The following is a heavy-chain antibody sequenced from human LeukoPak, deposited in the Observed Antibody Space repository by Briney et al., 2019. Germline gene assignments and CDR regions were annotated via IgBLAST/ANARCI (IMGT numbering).Heavy chain of an antibody. CDR1: GFTFSSYA. J-gene: IGHJ4*02. D-gene: IGHD2-2*01. V-gene: IGHV3-30*04. CDR2: ISYDGSNK. Sequence: GGSLRLSCAASGFTFSSYAMHWVRQAPGKGLEWVAAISYDGSNKYYADSVKGRFTISRDNSKNTLFVQMNSLRAEDTAVYYCARGIEDYQLLSPFDYRGQGTLVTVSS. CDR3: ARGIEDYQLLSPFDY.